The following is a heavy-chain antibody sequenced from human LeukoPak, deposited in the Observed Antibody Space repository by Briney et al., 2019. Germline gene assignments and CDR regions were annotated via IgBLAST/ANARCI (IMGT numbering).Heavy chain of an antibody. CDR2: ISAYNGNT. CDR1: GYTFTSYG. J-gene: IGHJ4*02. CDR3: ARDRAYGYSTVWDFDY. Sequence: GASVKVSCKASGYTFTSYGISWVRQAPGQGLEWMGWISAYNGNTNYAQKLQGRVTMTTDTSTSTACLELRSLRSDDTAVYYCARDRAYGYSTVWDFDYWGQGTLVTVSS. V-gene: IGHV1-18*01. D-gene: IGHD6-19*01.